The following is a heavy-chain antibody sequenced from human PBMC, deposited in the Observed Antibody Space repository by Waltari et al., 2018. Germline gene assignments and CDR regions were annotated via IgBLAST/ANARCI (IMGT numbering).Heavy chain of an antibody. Sequence: EVKLVDSGGGLVQPGGSLRLSCAASGFMFSTNWMSWVRQAPGKGLEWVANIKEDGSEEYYLDSVKGRFTISRDNAKTSLYLQMNSLRVEDTAVYYCARDGDGYPDWGQGSLVIVSS. CDR2: IKEDGSEE. D-gene: IGHD5-12*01. J-gene: IGHJ4*02. CDR3: ARDGDGYPD. V-gene: IGHV3-7*01. CDR1: GFMFSTNW.